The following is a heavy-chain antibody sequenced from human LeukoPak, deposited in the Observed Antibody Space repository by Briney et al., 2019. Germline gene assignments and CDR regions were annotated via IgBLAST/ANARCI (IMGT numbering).Heavy chain of an antibody. J-gene: IGHJ4*02. V-gene: IGHV3-53*01. Sequence: PSETLSLTCAVYGGSFSDYYWSWVRQAPGKGLEWVSVIYSGGSTYYADSVKGRFTISRDNSKNTLYLQMNSLRAEDTAVYYCAREIADWGQGTLVTVSS. CDR2: IYSGGST. CDR1: GGSFSDYY. CDR3: AREIAD. D-gene: IGHD2-21*01.